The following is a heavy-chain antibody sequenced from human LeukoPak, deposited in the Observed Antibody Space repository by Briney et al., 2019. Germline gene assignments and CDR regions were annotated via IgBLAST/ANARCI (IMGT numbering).Heavy chain of an antibody. J-gene: IGHJ3*02. CDR3: ARGSGAKYCGGDCYTGTFDI. D-gene: IGHD2-21*02. CDR2: ISSSSSTI. V-gene: IGHV3-48*02. CDR1: GFTFSSYS. Sequence: SGGSLRLSCAASGFTFSSYSMNWVRQAPGKGLEWVSYISSSSSTIYYADSVKGRFTISRDNAKNSLYLQMNSLRDEHTAVYYCARGSGAKYCGGDCYTGTFDIWGQGTMVTVSS.